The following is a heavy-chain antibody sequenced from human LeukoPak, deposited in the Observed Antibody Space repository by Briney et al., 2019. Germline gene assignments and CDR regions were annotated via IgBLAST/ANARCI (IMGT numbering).Heavy chain of an antibody. Sequence: SETLSLTCTVSGDSISSSSYYWGWIRQAPGKGLEWIGSIYYSGSTYYNPSLKSRVPISVDTSKNQFSLKLSSVTAADTAVYYCARSVLLWFGDGVGRFDPWGQGTLVTVSS. J-gene: IGHJ5*02. D-gene: IGHD3-10*01. CDR2: IYYSGST. V-gene: IGHV4-39*07. CDR1: GDSISSSSYY. CDR3: ARSVLLWFGDGVGRFDP.